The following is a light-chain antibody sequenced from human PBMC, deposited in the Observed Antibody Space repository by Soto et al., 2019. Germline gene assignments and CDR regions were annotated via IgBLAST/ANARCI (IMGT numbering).Light chain of an antibody. Sequence: DIQMTQSPSTLSASVGDRVTITCRASQSISTWLAWYQQKPGEAPNLLIYKASTLRSGVPSRFSGSGSGTEFTLTISSLQPDDFATYYCQQYSIYSRTFGQGTKVERK. CDR1: QSISTW. V-gene: IGKV1-5*03. CDR2: KAS. J-gene: IGKJ1*01. CDR3: QQYSIYSRT.